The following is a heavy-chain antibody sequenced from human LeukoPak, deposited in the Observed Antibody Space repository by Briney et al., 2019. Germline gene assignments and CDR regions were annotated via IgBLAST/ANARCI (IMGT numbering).Heavy chain of an antibody. V-gene: IGHV3-48*02. CDR3: ASRDYFDY. Sequence: GGSLRLSCALSGFTFSTKSMNGVRHAPGKGLEWVSYITADSGTTYYADSVKGRFPISRDNAKNSLYLQMNSLRDEDTAVYYCASRDYFDYWGQGTMVTVSS. CDR2: ITADSGTT. J-gene: IGHJ4*02. CDR1: GFTFSTKS.